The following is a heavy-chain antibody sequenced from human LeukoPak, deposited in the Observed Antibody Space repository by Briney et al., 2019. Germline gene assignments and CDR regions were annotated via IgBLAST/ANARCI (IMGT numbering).Heavy chain of an antibody. CDR2: IKQDGSEK. V-gene: IGHV3-7*01. J-gene: IGHJ4*02. D-gene: IGHD3-3*01. Sequence: GGSLRLSCAASGFTFSSYWMSWVRQAPGKGLEGVANIKQDGSEKYYVDSVKGRFTISRDNAKNSLYLQMNSLRAGDTAVYYCARDRQYCDFWSGYFRPDIYDYWGQGTLVTVSS. CDR1: GFTFSSYW. CDR3: ARDRQYCDFWSGYFRPDIYDY.